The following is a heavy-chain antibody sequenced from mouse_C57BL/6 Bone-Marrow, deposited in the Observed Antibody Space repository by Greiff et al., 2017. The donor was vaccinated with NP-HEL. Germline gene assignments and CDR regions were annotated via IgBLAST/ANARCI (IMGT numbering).Heavy chain of an antibody. D-gene: IGHD3-2*02. CDR2: IYPGSGST. CDR1: GYTFTSYW. V-gene: IGHV1-55*01. CDR3: AREGEAQATFYAMDY. Sequence: QVQLQQPGAELVKPGASVKMSCKASGYTFTSYWITWVKQRPGQGLEWIGDIYPGSGSTNYNEKFKSKATLTVDTSSSTAYMQLSSLTSEDSAVYYCAREGEAQATFYAMDYWGQGTSVTVSS. J-gene: IGHJ4*01.